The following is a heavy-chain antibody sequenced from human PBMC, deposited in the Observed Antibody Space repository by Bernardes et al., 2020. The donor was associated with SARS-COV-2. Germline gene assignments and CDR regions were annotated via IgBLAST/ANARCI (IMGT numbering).Heavy chain of an antibody. D-gene: IGHD2-2*01. V-gene: IGHV1-24*01. CDR3: ATGPALVPAAREAWFDP. CDR1: GYTLTALS. CDR2: FDPEDGET. J-gene: IGHJ5*02. Sequence: ASVKVSCKVSGYTLTALSMHWVRQAPGKGLEWMGGFDPEDGETIYAQKFQGRVTMTEDTSTDTAYMELSSLRSEDTAVYYCATGPALVPAAREAWFDPWGQGTLVTFSS.